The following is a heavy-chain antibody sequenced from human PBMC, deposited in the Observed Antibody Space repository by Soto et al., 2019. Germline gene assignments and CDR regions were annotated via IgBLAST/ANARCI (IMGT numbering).Heavy chain of an antibody. CDR2: ISYDGSNK. CDR1: GFTFSSYG. V-gene: IGHV3-30*18. CDR3: AKDGLSIFGVVIHDAFDI. D-gene: IGHD3-3*01. Sequence: TGGSLRLSCAASGFTFSSYGMHWVRQAPGKGLEWVAVISYDGSNKYYADSVKGRFTISRDNSKNTLYLQMNSLRAEDTAVYYCAKDGLSIFGVVIHDAFDIWGQGTMVTVSS. J-gene: IGHJ3*02.